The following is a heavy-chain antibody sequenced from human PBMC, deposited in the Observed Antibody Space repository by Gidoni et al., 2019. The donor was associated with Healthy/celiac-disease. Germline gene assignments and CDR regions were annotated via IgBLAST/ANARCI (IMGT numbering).Heavy chain of an antibody. CDR3: EVSYGSGNWFDP. Sequence: QLQLQESGPGLGKPSETLSLTCTVSGGSISSSSYYWGWIRQPPGKGLEWIGSISYRGSTYYNPSLKSRVTISVDTSKNQFSLKLSSVTAADTAVYYCEVSYGSGNWFDPWGQGTLVTVSS. D-gene: IGHD3-10*01. CDR1: GGSISSSSYY. V-gene: IGHV4-39*01. J-gene: IGHJ5*02. CDR2: ISYRGST.